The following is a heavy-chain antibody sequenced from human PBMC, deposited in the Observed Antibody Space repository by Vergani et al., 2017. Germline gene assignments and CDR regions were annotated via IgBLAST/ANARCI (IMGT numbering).Heavy chain of an antibody. CDR1: GGSFSGYY. CDR3: ARDRAFVQGRPYYFDY. D-gene: IGHD6-6*01. Sequence: QVQLQQWGAGLLKPSETLSLTCAVYGGSFSGYYWSWIRQPPGKGLEWIGEINHSGSTNYNPSLKSRVTISVDTSKNQFSLKLSSVTAADTAVYYCARDRAFVQGRPYYFDYWGQGTLVTVSS. CDR2: INHSGST. J-gene: IGHJ4*02. V-gene: IGHV4-34*01.